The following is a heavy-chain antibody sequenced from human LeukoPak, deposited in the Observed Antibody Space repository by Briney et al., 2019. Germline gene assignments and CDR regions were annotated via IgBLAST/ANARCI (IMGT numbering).Heavy chain of an antibody. CDR2: ISNSGST. D-gene: IGHD3-10*01. CDR1: GDPISDYY. V-gene: IGHV4-59*01. Sequence: SETLSLTCTVSGDPISDYYWSWIRQPPGKGLEWVGYISNSGSTNYNPSLKSRVTISVLTSKKQFSLKLSSVTAADTAVYYCARNKYYYGSKNYGVPNWFDPWGQGTLVTVSS. CDR3: ARNKYYYGSKNYGVPNWFDP. J-gene: IGHJ5*02.